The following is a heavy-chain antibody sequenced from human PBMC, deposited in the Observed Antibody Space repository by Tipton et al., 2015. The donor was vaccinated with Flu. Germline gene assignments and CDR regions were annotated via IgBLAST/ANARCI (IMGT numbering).Heavy chain of an antibody. CDR3: ARASGSGTYVIYDS. CDR2: IYSSGTA. D-gene: IGHD3-10*01. CDR1: GDSLSSYY. V-gene: IGHV4-4*07. Sequence: TLSLTCTVSGDSLSSYYWSWIRQPAGKGLEWIGRIYSSGTANYNPSPSLKSRVTMSIDTSNEQFSLKLSSVTAADTAVYYCARASGSGTYVIYDSWGQGTLVTVSS. J-gene: IGHJ5*01.